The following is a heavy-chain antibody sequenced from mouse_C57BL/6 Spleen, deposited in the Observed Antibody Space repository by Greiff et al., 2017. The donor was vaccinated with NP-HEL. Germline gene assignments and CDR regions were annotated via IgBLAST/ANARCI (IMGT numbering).Heavy chain of an antibody. CDR2: IYPGSGST. Sequence: QVQLQQPGAELVKPGASVKMSCKASGYTFTSYWITWVKQRPGQGLERIGDIYPGSGSTNYNEKFKSKSTLPVDTSSSTAYMQLSSLTSEDSAVFYCAVLYDGYYGDDYWGQGTTLTVSS. D-gene: IGHD2-3*01. CDR1: GYTFTSYW. J-gene: IGHJ2*01. CDR3: AVLYDGYYGDDY. V-gene: IGHV1-55*01.